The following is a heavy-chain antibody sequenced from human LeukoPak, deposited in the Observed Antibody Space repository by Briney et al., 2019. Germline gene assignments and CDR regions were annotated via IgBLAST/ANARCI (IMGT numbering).Heavy chain of an antibody. CDR2: INTDGSST. V-gene: IGHV3-74*01. Sequence: GGSLRLSCAASGFIFSSYWMHWVRHAPGKGLAWVSRINTDGSSTSYADSVKGRFTISRDNAKNTLYLQMNSLRAEDTAVYYCARGGGSYYMDVWGKGTTVTVSS. D-gene: IGHD2-15*01. J-gene: IGHJ6*03. CDR3: ARGGGSYYMDV. CDR1: GFIFSSYW.